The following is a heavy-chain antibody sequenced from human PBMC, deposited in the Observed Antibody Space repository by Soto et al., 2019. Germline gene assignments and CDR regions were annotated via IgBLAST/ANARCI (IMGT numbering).Heavy chain of an antibody. D-gene: IGHD2-8*01. CDR2: IWYDGNNK. CDR1: GFTFSSYG. V-gene: IGHV3-33*01. CDR3: ARGNGNFFYYMDV. J-gene: IGHJ6*03. Sequence: PGGSLRLSCAASGFTFSSYGMRWVRQAPGKGLEWVALIWYDGNNKYYVDSVKGRFTISRDNSKNTLYLQMNNLRAEDTAVYYCARGNGNFFYYMDVWGKGTTVTVSS.